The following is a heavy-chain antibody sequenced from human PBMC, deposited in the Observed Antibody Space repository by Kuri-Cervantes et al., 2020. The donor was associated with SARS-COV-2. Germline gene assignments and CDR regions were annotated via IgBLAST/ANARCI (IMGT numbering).Heavy chain of an antibody. CDR1: GESISSNSAA. J-gene: IGHJ3*02. CDR3: AREQISLIVVESATFGI. CDR2: TYYKSLWYA. V-gene: IGHV6-1*01. Sequence: SCDISGESISSNSAAWNWIRQSPSRGLEWLGRTYYKSLWYADYSASVKSRLIITSDTSKNQFFLQLNSVTPEDSAVYYWAREQISLIVVESATFGIWGQGTMVTVSS. D-gene: IGHD2-21*01.